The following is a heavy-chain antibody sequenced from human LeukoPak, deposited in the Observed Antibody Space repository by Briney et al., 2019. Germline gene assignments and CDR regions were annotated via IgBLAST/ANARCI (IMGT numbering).Heavy chain of an antibody. V-gene: IGHV3-30-3*01. D-gene: IGHD6-19*01. CDR1: GFTFSSYA. CDR3: ARPFGTEQWLVMVADYFDY. Sequence: PGRSLRLACAASGFTFSSYAMDWVRQAPGKGLEWAAVISYDGSKKYYAHSVKGRFTISRDNSTNTLYLQMNSLRAEDTAVYYCARPFGTEQWLVMVADYFDYWGQGTLVTVSS. J-gene: IGHJ4*02. CDR2: ISYDGSKK.